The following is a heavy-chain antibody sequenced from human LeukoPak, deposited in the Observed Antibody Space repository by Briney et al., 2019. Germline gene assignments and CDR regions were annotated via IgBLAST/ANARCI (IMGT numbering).Heavy chain of an antibody. Sequence: WETLSLTCTVSGGSISSSSYYWGWIRQPPGKGLEWIGSIYYSGSTYYNPSLKSRVTISVDTSKNQFSLKLSSVTAADTAVYYCARDRGFGELLNWFDPWGQRTLVTVSS. CDR2: IYYSGST. CDR3: ARDRGFGELLNWFDP. V-gene: IGHV4-39*07. D-gene: IGHD3-10*01. J-gene: IGHJ5*02. CDR1: GGSISSSSYY.